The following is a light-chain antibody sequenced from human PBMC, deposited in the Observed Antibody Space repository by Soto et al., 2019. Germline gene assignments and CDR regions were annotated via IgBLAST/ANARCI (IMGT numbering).Light chain of an antibody. CDR1: QSVISD. Sequence: EIVLTQSPGTLSLSPGETASLSCRASQSVISDFLAWYQQKPGQAPRLLIYSTSNRATGIPARFSGSGSGTDFTLTISSLETEDFALYYCQQRSSWPFTFGPGTRVDVK. J-gene: IGKJ3*01. V-gene: IGKV3-11*01. CDR2: STS. CDR3: QQRSSWPFT.